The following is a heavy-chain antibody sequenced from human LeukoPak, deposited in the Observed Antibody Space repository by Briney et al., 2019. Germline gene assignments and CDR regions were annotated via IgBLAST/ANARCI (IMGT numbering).Heavy chain of an antibody. Sequence: PSETLSLTCIVSGGSISRFYWSWIRQPPGKGLEWIGDMYYSGSSDYNPFLQSRVTISLDRSKTQFSLQLNSVTAADTAVYYCARRPVEYTSSDHSFDIWGQGTMVTVSS. CDR2: MYYSGSS. D-gene: IGHD6-6*01. CDR1: GGSISRFY. J-gene: IGHJ3*02. V-gene: IGHV4-59*01. CDR3: ARRPVEYTSSDHSFDI.